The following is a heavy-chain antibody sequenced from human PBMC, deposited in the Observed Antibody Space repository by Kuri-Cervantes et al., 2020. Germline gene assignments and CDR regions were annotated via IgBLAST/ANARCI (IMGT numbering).Heavy chain of an antibody. J-gene: IGHJ6*03. CDR3: AKNSDSSSWSFGLYYYMDV. CDR1: GFTFSSYG. CDR2: IWYDGSNK. D-gene: IGHD6-13*01. V-gene: IGHV3-33*03. Sequence: LSLTCAASGFTFSSYGMHWVRQAPGKGLEWVAVIWYDGSNKYCADSVKGRFTISRDNAKNSLYLQMNSLRAEDTALYYCAKNSDSSSWSFGLYYYMDVWGKGTTVTVSS.